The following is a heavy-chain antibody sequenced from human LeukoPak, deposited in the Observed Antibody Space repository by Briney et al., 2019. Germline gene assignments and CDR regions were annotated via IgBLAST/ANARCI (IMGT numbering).Heavy chain of an antibody. CDR1: GFTFSSYG. D-gene: IGHD1-26*01. CDR2: ISYDGSNK. Sequence: GGSLRLSCAASGFTFSSYGMHWVRQAPGKGLEGVAVISYDGSNKYYADSVKGRFTISRDNSKNTLYLQMNSLRAEDTAVYYCAKDKSGEFDYWGQGTLVTVSS. J-gene: IGHJ4*02. CDR3: AKDKSGEFDY. V-gene: IGHV3-30*18.